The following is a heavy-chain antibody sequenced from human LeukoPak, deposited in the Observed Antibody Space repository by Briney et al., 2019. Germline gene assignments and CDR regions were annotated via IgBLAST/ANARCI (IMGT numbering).Heavy chain of an antibody. CDR1: GFTVSSNY. J-gene: IGHJ4*02. Sequence: GGSLRLSCAASGFTVSSNYMSWVRQAPGKGLEWVANIKQDGSEKYYGDSVKGRFTISRDNAKTSLYLQMDSLRAEDTAVYYCARALDCSGGSCYLDYWGQGTLVTVSS. CDR2: IKQDGSEK. D-gene: IGHD2-15*01. V-gene: IGHV3-7*01. CDR3: ARALDCSGGSCYLDY.